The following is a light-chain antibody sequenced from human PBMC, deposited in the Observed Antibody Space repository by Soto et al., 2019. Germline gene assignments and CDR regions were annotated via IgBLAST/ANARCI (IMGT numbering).Light chain of an antibody. CDR2: AAS. CDR3: QQLNSDPLT. Sequence: IQLTQSPSSLSASVGDRVTITCRASQGISSYLAWYQQKPGKAPKLLIYAASTLQSGVPSRFSGSGSGTDFTLTISSRKPEDFATYYCQQLNSDPLTFGGGTKVEIK. J-gene: IGKJ4*01. V-gene: IGKV1-9*01. CDR1: QGISSY.